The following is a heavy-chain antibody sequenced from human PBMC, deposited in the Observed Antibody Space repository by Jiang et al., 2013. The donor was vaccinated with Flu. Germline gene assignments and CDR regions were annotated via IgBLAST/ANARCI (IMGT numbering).Heavy chain of an antibody. CDR2: IRYDGSNK. J-gene: IGHJ6*02. D-gene: IGHD6-19*01. CDR1: GFTFSSYG. CDR3: AKDSSGWYYYYYGMDV. Sequence: RLSCAASGFTFSSYGMHWVRQAPGKGLEWVAFIRYDGSNKYYADSVKGRFTISRDNSKNTLYLQMNSLRAEDTAVYYCAKDSSGWYYYYYGMDVWGQGTTVTVSS. V-gene: IGHV3-30*02.